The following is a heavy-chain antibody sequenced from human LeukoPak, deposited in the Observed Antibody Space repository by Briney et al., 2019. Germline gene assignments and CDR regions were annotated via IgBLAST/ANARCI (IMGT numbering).Heavy chain of an antibody. CDR3: ARDGAYCGGDCYSNDGMDV. V-gene: IGHV1-69*04. Sequence: ASVKVSCKASGGTFSSYAISWVRQAPGQGLEWMGRITPILGIANYAQKFQGRVTITADKSTSTAYMELSSLRSEDTAVYYCARDGAYCGGDCYSNDGMDVWGQGTTVTVSS. J-gene: IGHJ6*02. CDR2: ITPILGIA. CDR1: GGTFSSYA. D-gene: IGHD2-21*02.